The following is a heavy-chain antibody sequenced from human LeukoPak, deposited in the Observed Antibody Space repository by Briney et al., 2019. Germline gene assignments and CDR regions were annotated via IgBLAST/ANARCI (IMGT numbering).Heavy chain of an antibody. D-gene: IGHD3-10*01. J-gene: IGHJ4*02. CDR2: INHSGGT. CDR3: ARARGWTRKLSPAFDY. CDR1: GGSFIGYY. V-gene: IGHV4-34*01. Sequence: PSETLSLTCAVYGGSFIGYYWTWIRQPPAKGLEWIGEINHSGGTNYNPSLKSRVTISVDTSKNQFSLKLSSVTAADTAVYYCARARGWTRKLSPAFDYWGQGTLVTVSS.